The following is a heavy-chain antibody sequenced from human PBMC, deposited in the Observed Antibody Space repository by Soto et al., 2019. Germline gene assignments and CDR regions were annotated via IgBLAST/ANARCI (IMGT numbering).Heavy chain of an antibody. CDR2: IYWDDDK. CDR1: GFSLSTSGVG. Sequence: SGPTLVKPTQTLTLTCTFSGFSLSTSGVGVGWIRQPPGKALEWLALIYWDDDKRYSPSLKSRLTITKDTSKNQVVLTMTNMDPVDTATYYCAHRRPPNNWNDLGVSPLGFHVWGKGTTVTVSS. V-gene: IGHV2-5*02. CDR3: AHRRPPNNWNDLGVSPLGFHV. D-gene: IGHD1-1*01. J-gene: IGHJ6*04.